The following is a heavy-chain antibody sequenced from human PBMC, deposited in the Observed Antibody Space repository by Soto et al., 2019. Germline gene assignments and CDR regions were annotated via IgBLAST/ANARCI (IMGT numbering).Heavy chain of an antibody. J-gene: IGHJ4*02. CDR2: IDYGGST. V-gene: IGHV4-31*03. CDR1: GGSISSGGYY. CDR3: ASAPAY. Sequence: QVQLQESGPGLVKPSQTLSLTCTVSGGSISSGGYYWSWIRQHPGKGLEWIGYIDYGGSTYYNPSLTTGASISVHTSKNQFSLKLSSVTAAATAVYYCASAPAYWGQETLVPVSS.